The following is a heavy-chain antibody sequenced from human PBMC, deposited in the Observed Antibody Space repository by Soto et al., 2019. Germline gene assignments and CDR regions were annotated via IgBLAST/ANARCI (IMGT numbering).Heavy chain of an antibody. CDR2: ISAYNGNT. D-gene: IGHD3-9*01. J-gene: IGHJ6*02. V-gene: IGHV1-18*01. CDR1: GYTFTSYG. Sequence: GASVKVYCKASGYTFTSYGISWVRQAPGQGLEWMGWISAYNGNTNYAQKLQGRVTMTTDTSTSKAYMELRSLRSDDTAVYYCTILPSVLRYFYWLGAYGMDVWGQGTTVTVSS. CDR3: TILPSVLRYFYWLGAYGMDV.